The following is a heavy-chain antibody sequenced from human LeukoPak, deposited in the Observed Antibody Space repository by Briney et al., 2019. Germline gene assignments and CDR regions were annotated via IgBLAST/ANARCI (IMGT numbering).Heavy chain of an antibody. J-gene: IGHJ4*02. CDR2: ISNSSSTI. V-gene: IGHV3-48*02. CDR1: GFTFSSYS. D-gene: IGHD6-19*01. Sequence: GGSLRLSCAASGFTFSSYSMNWVRQAPGKGLEWVSYISNSSSTIYYADSVKGRFTISRDNAKNSLYLQMNSLRDEDTAVYYCARNKVPYSSGFSHYFDYWGQGTLVTVSS. CDR3: ARNKVPYSSGFSHYFDY.